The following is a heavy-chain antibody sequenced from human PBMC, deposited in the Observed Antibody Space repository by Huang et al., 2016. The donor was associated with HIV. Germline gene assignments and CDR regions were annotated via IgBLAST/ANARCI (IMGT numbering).Heavy chain of an antibody. CDR3: ARGGPYSRDYYYYGMDV. V-gene: IGHV4-59*01. D-gene: IGHD6-13*01. CDR2: IQYSRST. Sequence: QVQLQESGPGLVKPSATLSLTFTVSGGSISSYYWGWIRQPPGKGLEWSGDIQYSRSTNYNPSLKSLVTTSVDTSKNQFFLKLSSVTAADTAVYYCARGGPYSRDYYYYGMDVWGQGTTVTVSS. J-gene: IGHJ6*02. CDR1: GGSISSYY.